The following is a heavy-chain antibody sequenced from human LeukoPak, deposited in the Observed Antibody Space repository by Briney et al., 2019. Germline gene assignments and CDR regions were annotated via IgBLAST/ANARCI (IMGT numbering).Heavy chain of an antibody. V-gene: IGHV3-9*03. J-gene: IGHJ4*02. CDR1: GFTFDDYA. D-gene: IGHD5-18*01. CDR2: ISWNSGSI. CDR3: AKDKSQLWLGGTFDY. Sequence: GGSLRLSCAASGFTFDDYATHWVRQAPGKGLEWVSGISWNSGSIGYADSVKGRFTISRDNAKNSLYLQMNSLRAEDMALYYCAKDKSQLWLGGTFDYWGQGTLVTVSS.